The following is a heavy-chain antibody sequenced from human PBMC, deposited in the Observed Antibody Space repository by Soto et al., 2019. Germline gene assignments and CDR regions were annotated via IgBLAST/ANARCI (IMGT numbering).Heavy chain of an antibody. J-gene: IGHJ4*02. CDR3: ARSYYYDSSGYYYYFDY. V-gene: IGHV1-69*13. Sequence: ASVKVSCKASGGTFSSYAISWVRQAPGQGLEWMGGIIPIFGTANYAQKFQGRVTITADESTSTAYMELSSLRSEDTAVYYCARSYYYDSSGYYYYFDYWGQGTLVTVSS. CDR2: IIPIFGTA. D-gene: IGHD3-22*01. CDR1: GGTFSSYA.